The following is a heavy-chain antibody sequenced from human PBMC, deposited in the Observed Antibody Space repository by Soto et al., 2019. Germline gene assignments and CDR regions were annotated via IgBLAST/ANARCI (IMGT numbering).Heavy chain of an antibody. CDR3: AKTATTLRFLEWLSPTPYYYGMDV. J-gene: IGHJ6*02. D-gene: IGHD3-3*01. Sequence: GGSLRLSCAASGFTFSSYAMSWVRQAPGKGLEWVSAISGSGGSTYYADSVKGRFTISRDNSKNTLYLQMNSLRAEDTAVYYCAKTATTLRFLEWLSPTPYYYGMDVWGQGTTVTVSS. CDR2: ISGSGGST. CDR1: GFTFSSYA. V-gene: IGHV3-23*01.